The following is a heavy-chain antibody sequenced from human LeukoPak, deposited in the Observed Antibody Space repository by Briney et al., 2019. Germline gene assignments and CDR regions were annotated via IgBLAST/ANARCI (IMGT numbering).Heavy chain of an antibody. CDR2: ISYDGSNK. J-gene: IGHJ4*02. CDR3: EKDNSRGGWSTALDY. V-gene: IGHV3-30*18. D-gene: IGHD6-19*01. Sequence: GGSLRLSCAASGFTFSSYGMHWVRQAPGKGLEWVAVISYDGSNKYYADSVKGRFTISRDNSKNTLYLQMNSLRAEDTAVYYCEKDNSRGGWSTALDYGGQGPLVTVP. CDR1: GFTFSSYG.